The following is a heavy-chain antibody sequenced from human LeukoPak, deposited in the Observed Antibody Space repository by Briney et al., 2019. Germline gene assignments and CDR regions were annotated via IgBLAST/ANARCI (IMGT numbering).Heavy chain of an antibody. J-gene: IGHJ4*02. V-gene: IGHV3-7*04. CDR1: GFTFSSYW. Sequence: GGSLRLSCAASGFTFSSYWMSWVRQAPGKGLEWVANIKLDGSETNYVDSVKGRFTISRDNAKNSLFLQMNSLRTEDTAVYYCARGYSYVFYWGQGTLVSVSS. CDR2: IKLDGSET. CDR3: ARGYSYVFY. D-gene: IGHD5-18*01.